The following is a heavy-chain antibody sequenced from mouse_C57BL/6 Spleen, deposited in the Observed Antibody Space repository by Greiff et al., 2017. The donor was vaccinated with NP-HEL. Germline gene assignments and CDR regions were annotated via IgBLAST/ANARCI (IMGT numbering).Heavy chain of an antibody. D-gene: IGHD2-3*01. V-gene: IGHV3-6*01. J-gene: IGHJ4*01. CDR3: ARDGAIYEGAMDY. CDR2: ISYDGSN. CDR1: GYSITSGYY. Sequence: EVQRVESGPGLVKPSQSLSLTCSVTGYSITSGYYWNWIRQFPGNKLEWMGYISYDGSNNYNPSLKNRISITRDTSKNQFFLKLNSVTTEDTATYYCARDGAIYEGAMDYWGQGTSVTVSS.